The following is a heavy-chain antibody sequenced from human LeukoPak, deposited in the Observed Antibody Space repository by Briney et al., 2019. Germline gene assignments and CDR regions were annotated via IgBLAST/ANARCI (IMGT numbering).Heavy chain of an antibody. D-gene: IGHD7-27*01. CDR3: ARDQTNWGKSFRGYFDY. CDR1: GYSISSGYY. Sequence: SETLSLTCTVSGYSISSGYYWGWIRQPPGKGLEWIGSIYHSGSTYYNPSLKSRVTISVDTSKNQFSLQLNSVTPEDTAVYYCARDQTNWGKSFRGYFDYWGQGTLVTVSS. J-gene: IGHJ4*02. CDR2: IYHSGST. V-gene: IGHV4-38-2*02.